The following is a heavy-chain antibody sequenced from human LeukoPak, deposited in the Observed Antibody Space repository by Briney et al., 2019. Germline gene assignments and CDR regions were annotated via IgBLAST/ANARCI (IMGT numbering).Heavy chain of an antibody. CDR3: ARAETLAAIYFDF. V-gene: IGHV4-59*01. Sequence: SETLSLTCSVSGGSISPYYWSWLRQPPGKGLEWTGYIFYSGVTTYNPSLKSRVSISLDTPKNQFFLRLTSVTAADTAMYYCARAETLAAIYFDFWGQGRLVTVSS. D-gene: IGHD6-25*01. CDR2: IFYSGVT. CDR1: GGSISPYY. J-gene: IGHJ4*02.